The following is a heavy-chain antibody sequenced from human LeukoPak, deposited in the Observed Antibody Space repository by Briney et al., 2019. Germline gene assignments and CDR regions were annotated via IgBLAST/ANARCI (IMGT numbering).Heavy chain of an antibody. D-gene: IGHD3-22*01. V-gene: IGHV1-46*01. CDR1: GYTFTSYY. CDR3: ARDSYDSSGYYFPVFDY. CDR2: INPSGGST. J-gene: IGHJ4*02. Sequence: GASVKVSCKASGYTFTSYYMHWVRQAPGQGLEWMGIINPSGGSTSYAQKFQGRVTMTRDTSTSTAYMELSSLRSEDTAVYYCARDSYDSSGYYFPVFDYWGQGTLVTVSS.